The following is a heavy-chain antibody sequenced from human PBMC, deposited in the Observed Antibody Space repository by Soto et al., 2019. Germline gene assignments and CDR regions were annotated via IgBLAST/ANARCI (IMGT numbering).Heavy chain of an antibody. V-gene: IGHV1-18*01. CDR2: ISANNGNT. CDR3: ARVVPGAEAWFGP. Sequence: ASVNVSCKASGYTFTTFGISWVRQAPGQGLEWVGWISANNGNTKYSQKFQGRVSMTTDTSTTTAYMELRSLRSDDTAVYYCARVVPGAEAWFGPWGQGTLVTVS. J-gene: IGHJ5*02. CDR1: GYTFTTFG. D-gene: IGHD2-2*01.